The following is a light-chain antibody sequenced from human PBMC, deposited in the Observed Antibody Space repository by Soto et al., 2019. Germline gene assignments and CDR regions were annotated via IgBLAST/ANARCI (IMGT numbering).Light chain of an antibody. J-gene: IGKJ3*01. CDR1: QSVSSSY. Sequence: MVLTQSPGTLSLSPGERATLSCRASQSVSSSYLAWYQQSPGQAPRLLIFGASYRATGVPDRFSGSGSGTDFTLTISRLEPEDCAVYYCQQYSSSPPEFTFGPGTKVDSK. CDR3: QQYSSSPPEFT. V-gene: IGKV3-20*01. CDR2: GAS.